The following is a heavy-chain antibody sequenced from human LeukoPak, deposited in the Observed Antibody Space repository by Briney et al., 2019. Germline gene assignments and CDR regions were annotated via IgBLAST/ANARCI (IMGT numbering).Heavy chain of an antibody. V-gene: IGHV4-4*07. J-gene: IGHJ4*02. CDR2: IYTSGST. Sequence: SETLSLTCTVSGGSISSYYWSWIRQPAGKGLEWIGRIYTSGSTNYNPSPKSRVTMSVDTSKNQFSLKLSSVTAADTAVYYCARGPVVPAAIDYWGQGTLVTVSS. D-gene: IGHD2-2*02. CDR3: ARGPVVPAAIDY. CDR1: GGSISSYY.